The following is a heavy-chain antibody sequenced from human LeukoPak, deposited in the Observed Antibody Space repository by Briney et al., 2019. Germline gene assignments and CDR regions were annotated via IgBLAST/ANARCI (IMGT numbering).Heavy chain of an antibody. J-gene: IGHJ4*02. CDR1: GLTLRNIF. Sequence: PGGSLRLSCAVSGLTLRNIFLNWVRQAPGKGLEWVSAISGSGGSTYYADSVKGRFTISRDNSKNTLYLQMNSLRAEDTAVYYCAKVRERFSGSYHFDYWGQGTLVTVSS. CDR3: AKVRERFSGSYHFDY. V-gene: IGHV3-23*01. D-gene: IGHD1-26*01. CDR2: ISGSGGST.